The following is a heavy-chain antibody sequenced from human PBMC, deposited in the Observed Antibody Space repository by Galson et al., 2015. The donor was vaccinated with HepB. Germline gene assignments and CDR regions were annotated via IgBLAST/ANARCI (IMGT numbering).Heavy chain of an antibody. CDR2: INPDSGDT. D-gene: IGHD3-3*01. CDR1: GSIFTDYY. CDR3: ARDLGYYDSNDLDV. Sequence: SVTVSCKASGSIFTDYYLHWLRQAPGQGLEWMGWINPDSGDTYYAQNFLGRVTMTRDTSITTAYMDLSRLRSDDTAVYFCARDLGYYDSNDLDVWGQGTTVTVSS. J-gene: IGHJ6*02. V-gene: IGHV1-2*02.